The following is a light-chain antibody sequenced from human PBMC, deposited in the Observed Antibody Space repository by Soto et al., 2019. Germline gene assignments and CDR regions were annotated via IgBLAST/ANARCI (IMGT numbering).Light chain of an antibody. CDR3: QQYYSSTFT. V-gene: IGKV4-1*01. J-gene: IGKJ5*01. CDR2: WAS. CDR1: QSILYSSNNEIH. Sequence: DIVMTQSPDSLAVSLGERATINCKSSQSILYSSNNEIHLGWYQQKPGQPPKLLIYWASTRESGVPARFSGSGSGTDFTLTISSLQAEDVAVYYCQQYYSSTFTFGQGTRLEIK.